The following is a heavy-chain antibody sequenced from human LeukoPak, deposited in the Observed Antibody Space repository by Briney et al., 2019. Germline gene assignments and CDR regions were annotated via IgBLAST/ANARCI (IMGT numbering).Heavy chain of an antibody. CDR1: GYSISSGYY. D-gene: IGHD6-19*01. CDR3: ARMSTRRWLVLRANFDY. CDR2: IYHSGST. J-gene: IGHJ4*02. V-gene: IGHV4-38-2*02. Sequence: PSETLSLTCTVSGYSISSGYYWGWTRQPPGKGLEWIGSIYHSGSTYYNPSLKSRVTISVDTSKNQFSLKLSSVTAADTAVYYCARMSTRRWLVLRANFDYWGQGTLVTVSS.